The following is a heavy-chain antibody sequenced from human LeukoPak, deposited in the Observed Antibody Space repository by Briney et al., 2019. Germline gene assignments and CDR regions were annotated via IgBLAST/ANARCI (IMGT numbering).Heavy chain of an antibody. CDR1: GGSFSGYY. CDR3: ASSRIYSSGWYYYFDN. CDR2: INHSGST. J-gene: IGHJ4*02. D-gene: IGHD6-19*01. Sequence: SETLSLTCAVYGGSFSGYYWSWIRQPPGKGLEWIGEINHSGSTNYNPSLKSRVTISVDTSKNQFSLKLSSVTAADTAVYYCASSRIYSSGWYYYFDNWGQGTLVTVSS. V-gene: IGHV4-34*01.